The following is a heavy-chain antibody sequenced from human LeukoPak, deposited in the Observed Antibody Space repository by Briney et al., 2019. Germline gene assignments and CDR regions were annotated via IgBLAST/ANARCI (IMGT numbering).Heavy chain of an antibody. Sequence: PSETLSLTCAVYGGSFSDYYWSWIRHPPGKGLEWIGEINHSGSTNYNPSLKSRVTISVDTSKTQFSLKLSSVTAADTAVYYCASQARGYYSVSTRYYFDYWGQGTLVTVSS. V-gene: IGHV4-34*01. CDR3: ASQARGYYSVSTRYYFDY. D-gene: IGHD3-22*01. CDR1: GGSFSDYY. J-gene: IGHJ4*02. CDR2: INHSGST.